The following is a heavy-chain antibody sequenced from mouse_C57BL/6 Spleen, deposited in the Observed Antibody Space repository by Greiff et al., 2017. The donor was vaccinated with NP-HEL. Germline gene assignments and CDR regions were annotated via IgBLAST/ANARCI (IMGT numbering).Heavy chain of an antibody. CDR1: GFSLTSYG. CDR2: IWSGGST. J-gene: IGHJ4*01. Sequence: QVQLKESGPGLVQPSQSLSITCTVSGFSLTSYGVHWVRQPPGKGLEWLGVIWSGGSTDYNAAFISRLSISKDNSKSQVFFKMNSLQADDTAIYYCAKNHYYGSSYYAMDYWGQGTSVTVSS. CDR3: AKNHYYGSSYYAMDY. V-gene: IGHV2-4*01. D-gene: IGHD1-1*01.